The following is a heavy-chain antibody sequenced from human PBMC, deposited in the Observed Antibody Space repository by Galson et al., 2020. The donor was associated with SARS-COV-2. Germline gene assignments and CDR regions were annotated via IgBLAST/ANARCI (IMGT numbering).Heavy chain of an antibody. J-gene: IGHJ4*02. V-gene: IGHV4-34*01. CDR2: INHSGNT. CDR3: ARGAPGY. CDR1: GGSFSGYS. Sequence: SETLSLTCAVYGGSFSGYSWTWIRQSPGKGLEWIGQINHSGNTKYNPSLRSRVTISVDTSKNQFSLNLDSLTAADTAIYYCARGAPGYWGQGTLVTVSS.